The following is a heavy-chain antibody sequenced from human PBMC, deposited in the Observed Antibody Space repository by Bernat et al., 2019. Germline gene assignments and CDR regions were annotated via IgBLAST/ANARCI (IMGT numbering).Heavy chain of an antibody. CDR3: ARDQEKYYYDSSGYSGYYYGMDV. V-gene: IGHV3-33*01. D-gene: IGHD3-22*01. J-gene: IGHJ6*02. CDR1: GFTFSSYG. CDR2: IWYDGSNK. Sequence: QVQLVESGGGVVQPGRSLRLSCAASGFTFSSYGMHWVRQAPGKGLEWVAVIWYDGSNKYYADSVKGRFTISRDNSKNTLYLQMNSLRAEDTAVYYWARDQEKYYYDSSGYSGYYYGMDVWGQGTTVTVSS.